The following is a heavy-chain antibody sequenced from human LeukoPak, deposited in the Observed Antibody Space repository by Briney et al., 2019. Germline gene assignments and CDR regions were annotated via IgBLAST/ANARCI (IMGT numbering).Heavy chain of an antibody. D-gene: IGHD2-15*01. CDR1: GFTFSSYA. CDR2: ISGSGGGT. Sequence: GGSLRLSCAASGFTFSSYAMSWVRQAPGKGLEWVSAISGSGGGTYYADSVKGRFTISRDNSKNTLYLQMNSLRAEDTAVYYCAKSPDRYCSGGSCYSDYWGQGTLVTVSS. J-gene: IGHJ4*02. CDR3: AKSPDRYCSGGSCYSDY. V-gene: IGHV3-23*01.